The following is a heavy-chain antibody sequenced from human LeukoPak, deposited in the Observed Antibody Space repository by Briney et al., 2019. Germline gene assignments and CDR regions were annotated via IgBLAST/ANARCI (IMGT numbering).Heavy chain of an antibody. D-gene: IGHD2-15*01. CDR2: ISGSGGST. CDR3: AKDRKYCSGGSCYHPVDY. CDR1: GFTVSSNY. J-gene: IGHJ4*02. Sequence: PGGSLRLSCAASGFTVSSNYMSWVRQAPGKGLEWVSAISGSGGSTYYADSVKGRFTISRDNSKNTLYLQMNSLRAEDTAVYYCAKDRKYCSGGSCYHPVDYWGQGTLVTVSS. V-gene: IGHV3-23*01.